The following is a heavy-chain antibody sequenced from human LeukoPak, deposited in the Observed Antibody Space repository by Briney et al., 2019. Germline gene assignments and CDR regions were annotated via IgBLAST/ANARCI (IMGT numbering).Heavy chain of an antibody. J-gene: IGHJ4*02. V-gene: IGHV3-48*04. CDR3: AGGYSYGPFFDY. CDR2: ISSSGSTI. Sequence: PGGSLRLSCATSGFSFTDYPMNWVRQAPGKGLEWVSYISSSGSTIYYADSVKGRFTISRDNAKNSLYLQMNSLRAEDTAVYYCAGGYSYGPFFDYWGQGTLVTVSS. D-gene: IGHD5-18*01. CDR1: GFSFTDYP.